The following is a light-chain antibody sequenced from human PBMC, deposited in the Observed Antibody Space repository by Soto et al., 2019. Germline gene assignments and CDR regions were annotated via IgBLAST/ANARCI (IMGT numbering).Light chain of an antibody. CDR3: QKYNSAPRT. Sequence: DTKMPQSPSSLSASVGDRVTITCRASQGISNYLAWYQQKPGKVPKLLIYAASTLQSGVPSRFSGSGSGTDFTLTISSLQPEDVATYYCQKYNSAPRTFGQGTKVEIK. J-gene: IGKJ1*01. V-gene: IGKV1-27*01. CDR1: QGISNY. CDR2: AAS.